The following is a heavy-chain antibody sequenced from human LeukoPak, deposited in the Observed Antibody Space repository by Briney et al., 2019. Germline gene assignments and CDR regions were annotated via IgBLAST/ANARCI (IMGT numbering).Heavy chain of an antibody. V-gene: IGHV3-23*01. Sequence: GGSLRLSCAASGFTFSSYAMSWVRQAPGKGLEWVSAISGSGGNTYYADSVKGRFTISRDNSKNTLYLQMNSLRAEDTAVYYCATDRGGYGSGSYDYWGQGTLVTVSS. CDR1: GFTFSSYA. D-gene: IGHD3-10*01. J-gene: IGHJ4*02. CDR2: ISGSGGNT. CDR3: ATDRGGYGSGSYDY.